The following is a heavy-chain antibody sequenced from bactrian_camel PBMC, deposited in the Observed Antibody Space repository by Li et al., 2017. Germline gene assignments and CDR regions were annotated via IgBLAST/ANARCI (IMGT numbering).Heavy chain of an antibody. CDR2: ITPSSART. CDR1: GGTDSRYH. CDR3: AVDCGKGSEYFGPYNY. J-gene: IGHJ4*01. Sequence: HVQLVESGGGSVQAGGSLRLSCSASGGTDSRYHMGWFRQAPEKERETVAAITPSSARTHYADFAAGRFTISRDDTKNTLYLQMNNLKPEDTAMYICAVDCGKGSEYFGPYNYWGRGTQVTVS. D-gene: IGHD4*01. V-gene: IGHV3-3*01.